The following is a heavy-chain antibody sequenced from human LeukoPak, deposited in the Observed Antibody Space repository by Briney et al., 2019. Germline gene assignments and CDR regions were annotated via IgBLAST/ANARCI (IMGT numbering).Heavy chain of an antibody. CDR1: GYTFTGYY. V-gene: IGHV1-2*02. CDR2: INPNSGGT. Sequence: ASVKVSCKASGYTFTGYYMHWVRQAPGQGLEWMGWINPNSGGTNYAQKFQGRVTMTRDTSTSTVYMELSSLRSEDTAVYYCARDLGQLIYYYYGMDVWGQGTTVTVSS. CDR3: ARDLGQLIYYYYGMDV. J-gene: IGHJ6*02. D-gene: IGHD6-6*01.